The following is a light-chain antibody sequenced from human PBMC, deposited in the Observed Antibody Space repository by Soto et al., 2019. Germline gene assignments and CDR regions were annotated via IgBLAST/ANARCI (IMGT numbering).Light chain of an antibody. Sequence: VLTQPPSVSAAPGQRVTISCSGSSSNIGSNYVSWYQQLPGTAPKLLIYDNYKRPSGIPDRFSGSTSGTSATLAIAGLQTGDEADYYCDSWDNSLSVVLFGGGTKVTVL. CDR3: DSWDNSLSVVL. J-gene: IGLJ2*01. V-gene: IGLV1-51*01. CDR1: SSNIGSNY. CDR2: DNY.